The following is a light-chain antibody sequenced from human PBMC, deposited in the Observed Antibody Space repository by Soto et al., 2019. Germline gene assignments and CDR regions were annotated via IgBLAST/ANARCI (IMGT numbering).Light chain of an antibody. CDR3: QQYGSSGT. V-gene: IGKV3-20*01. J-gene: IGKJ1*01. CDR1: QSFSSTY. Sequence: EIVLTQSPGTLSLSPGERATLSCRASQSFSSTYLAWYQQRPGQAPRLLMYGATSRATGIPDRFSGSGSGTDFTLTISRLEPEDFAVYYCQQYGSSGTFGQGTKVDIK. CDR2: GAT.